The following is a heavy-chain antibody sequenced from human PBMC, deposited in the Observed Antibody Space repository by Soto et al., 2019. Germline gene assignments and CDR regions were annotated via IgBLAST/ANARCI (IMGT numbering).Heavy chain of an antibody. CDR1: GFTFSDFA. J-gene: IGHJ4*02. CDR2: ISYDGSEK. Sequence: QVQLVESGGGVVQPGRSLRLSCAAPGFTFSDFALHWVRQTPGTGLEWLGIISYDGSEKYYTDSVKGRFTISRDNSKNTLYLQMNSLRDEDSAVYYCVKRTSGEDHYWGQGTLVTVSS. CDR3: VKRTSGEDHY. D-gene: IGHD7-27*01. V-gene: IGHV3-30*18.